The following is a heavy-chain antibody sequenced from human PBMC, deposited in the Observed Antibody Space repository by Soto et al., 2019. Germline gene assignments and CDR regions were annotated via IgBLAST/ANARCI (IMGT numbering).Heavy chain of an antibody. CDR1: GFTFTSSA. Sequence: GASVKVSCKASGFTFTSSAVQWVRQARGQRLEWIGWIVVGSGTTNYAQKFQERVTITRDMSTSTAYMELSSLRSEDTAVYYCVKPPVITASYYYYDMDVWGQGTTVTVSS. V-gene: IGHV1-58*01. CDR2: IVVGSGTT. J-gene: IGHJ6*02. D-gene: IGHD4-4*01. CDR3: VKPPVITASYYYYDMDV.